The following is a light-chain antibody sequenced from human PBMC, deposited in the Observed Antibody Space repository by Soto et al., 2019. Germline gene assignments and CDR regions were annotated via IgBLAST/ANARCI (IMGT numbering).Light chain of an antibody. J-gene: IGKJ1*01. V-gene: IGKV1-5*01. CDR2: DAS. Sequence: DIQMTQSPSTLSASVGDRVTITCRASQSISSWLAWYQQKPGKAPKLLIYDASSLESGVPSRFSASGSGIKFTLTIIRLQHDDFVALYCKQYYSYSPNTFGQGDQVEI. CDR1: QSISSW. CDR3: KQYYSYSPNT.